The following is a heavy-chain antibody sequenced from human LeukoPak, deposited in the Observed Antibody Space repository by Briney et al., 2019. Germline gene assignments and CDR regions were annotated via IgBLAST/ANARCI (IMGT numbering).Heavy chain of an antibody. J-gene: IGHJ4*02. CDR1: GGSVSSYS. Sequence: SETLSPTCTVSGGSVSSYSWSWIRQPAGKGLEWIGRIYTSGSANYNPSLKSRVTMSVDTSKNQFSLKLSSVTAADTAVYYCARGGNTAMAVYFDYWGQGTLVTVSS. V-gene: IGHV4-4*07. CDR2: IYTSGSA. D-gene: IGHD5-18*01. CDR3: ARGGNTAMAVYFDY.